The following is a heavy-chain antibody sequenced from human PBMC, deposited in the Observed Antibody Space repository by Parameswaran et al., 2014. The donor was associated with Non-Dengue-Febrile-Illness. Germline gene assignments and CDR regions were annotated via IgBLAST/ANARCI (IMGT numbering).Heavy chain of an antibody. CDR2: ISGSGGST. V-gene: IGHV3-23*01. J-gene: IGHJ5*02. D-gene: IGHD4-17*01. Sequence: RWIRQPQEGWSGSLAISGSGGSTYYADSVKGRFTISRDNSKNTLYLQMNSLRAEDTAVYYCLTAYGDPAVPWGQGTLVTVSS. CDR3: LTAYGDPAVP.